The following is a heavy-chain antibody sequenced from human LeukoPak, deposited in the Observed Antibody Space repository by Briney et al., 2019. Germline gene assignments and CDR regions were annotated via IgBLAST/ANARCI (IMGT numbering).Heavy chain of an antibody. V-gene: IGHV4-38-2*02. CDR2: IYHSGST. J-gene: IGHJ4*02. CDR1: GYSISSGYY. CDR3: ARSGRPASDTTAGVVITREPFDY. Sequence: SETLSLTCTVSGYSISSGYYWGWIRQPPGKGLEWIGSIYHSGSTYYNPSLKSRVTISVDTSKNQFSLKLSSVTAADTAVYYCARSGRPASDTTAGVVITREPFDYWGQGTLVTVSS. D-gene: IGHD3-3*01.